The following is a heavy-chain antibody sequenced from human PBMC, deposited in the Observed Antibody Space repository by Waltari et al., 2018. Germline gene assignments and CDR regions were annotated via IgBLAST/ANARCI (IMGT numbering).Heavy chain of an antibody. CDR2: ISYNERNI. CDR1: DFTFSSYA. Sequence: QVQLMESGGCVVQPGRSLRLSCVASDFTFSSYAMHWVRQAPGKGLECVAVISYNERNIEYVDSVKGRLTISRDNSKKMLYLQMNSLRGEDTAVYYCARDYCDRTYCHGMDVWGQGTTVTVSS. V-gene: IGHV3-30*04. CDR3: ARDYCDRTYCHGMDV. J-gene: IGHJ6*02. D-gene: IGHD3-22*01.